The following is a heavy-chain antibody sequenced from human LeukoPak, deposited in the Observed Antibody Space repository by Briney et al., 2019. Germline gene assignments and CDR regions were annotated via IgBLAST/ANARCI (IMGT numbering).Heavy chain of an antibody. Sequence: GGSLRLSCAASGFTFSSYWMGWVRHAPGKGLEWVANIKQDGSEKYYVDSVKGRFTISRDNAKNSLYLQMNSLSAEDTAVYYCARGGTTFEHWGQGTLVTVSS. CDR3: ARGGTTFEH. D-gene: IGHD1-1*01. CDR1: GFTFSSYW. CDR2: IKQDGSEK. V-gene: IGHV3-7*01. J-gene: IGHJ4*02.